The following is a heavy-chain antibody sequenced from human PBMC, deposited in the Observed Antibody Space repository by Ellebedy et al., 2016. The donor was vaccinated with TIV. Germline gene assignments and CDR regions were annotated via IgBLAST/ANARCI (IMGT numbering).Heavy chain of an antibody. CDR3: AKQHKGPLSNSSY. Sequence: GGSLRLXXAASGFTFSSYWMHWVRQAPGKGLVWVSRINSDGSSTSYADSVKGRFTISRDNSKNTLYLQMNSLRAEDTAVYYCAKQHKGPLSNSSYWGQGTLVTVSS. CDR2: INSDGSST. V-gene: IGHV3-74*01. J-gene: IGHJ4*02. CDR1: GFTFSSYW. D-gene: IGHD6-6*01.